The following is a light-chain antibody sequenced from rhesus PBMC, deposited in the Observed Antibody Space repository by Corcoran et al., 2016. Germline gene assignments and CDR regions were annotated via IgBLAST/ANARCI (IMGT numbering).Light chain of an antibody. Sequence: DIQMTQSPSSLSASVGDTVTITCRASQAIRNDLAWYQQKPGKAPKPLNYNASNLESGVPSRFSGSGSGTDFTLTISSLQPEDFATYYWQQYKSYPRTFGQGTKVEIK. CDR1: QAIRND. V-gene: IGKV1S14*01. CDR3: QQYKSYPRT. J-gene: IGKJ1*01. CDR2: NAS.